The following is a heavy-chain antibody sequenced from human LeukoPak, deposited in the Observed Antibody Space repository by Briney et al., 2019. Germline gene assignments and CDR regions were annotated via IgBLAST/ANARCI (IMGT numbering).Heavy chain of an antibody. J-gene: IGHJ6*03. CDR3: AREIMTTVTIVQTYYYYYMDV. D-gene: IGHD4-17*01. CDR1: GYTFTSYY. V-gene: IGHV1-46*01. Sequence: ASVKVSCKASGYTFTSYYMHWVRQAPGQGLEWMGIINPSGGSTSYAQKFQGRVTMTRDMSTSTVYMELSSLRSEDTAVYYCAREIMTTVTIVQTYYYYYMDVWGKGTTVTVSS. CDR2: INPSGGST.